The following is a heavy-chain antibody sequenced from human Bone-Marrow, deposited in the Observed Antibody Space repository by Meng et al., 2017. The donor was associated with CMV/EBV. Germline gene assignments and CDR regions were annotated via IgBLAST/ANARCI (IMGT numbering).Heavy chain of an antibody. CDR1: GGTFSSYT. CDR3: ARAAGYCSSTSCLNFDY. D-gene: IGHD2-2*03. V-gene: IGHV1-69*02. J-gene: IGHJ4*01. Sequence: SVKVSCKASGGTFSSYTISWVRQAPGQGLEWMGRIIPILGIANYAQKFQGRVTITADKSTSTAYMEPSSLRSEDTAVYYCARAAGYCSSTSCLNFDYWGQGTLVTVSS. CDR2: IIPILGIA.